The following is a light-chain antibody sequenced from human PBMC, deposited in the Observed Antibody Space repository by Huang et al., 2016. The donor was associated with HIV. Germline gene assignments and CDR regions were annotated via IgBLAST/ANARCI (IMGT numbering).Light chain of an antibody. CDR1: QSISSW. V-gene: IGKV1-5*03. Sequence: DIQMTQSPSTLSASVGDRVTITCRASQSISSWLAWYQQRPGKAPNLLIIKASTLESGVPSRFSGSGSGTEFTLTISSLQSDDFATDYCQQYNNYPWTVGQGTKVEIK. CDR2: KAS. CDR3: QQYNNYPWT. J-gene: IGKJ1*01.